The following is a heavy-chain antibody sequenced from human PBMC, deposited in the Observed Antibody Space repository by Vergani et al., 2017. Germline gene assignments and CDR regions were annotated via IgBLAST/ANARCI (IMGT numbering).Heavy chain of an antibody. V-gene: IGHV4-34*01. J-gene: IGHJ4*02. CDR2: INHSGST. CDR3: ARGNPKHQLLYGRGYFDY. CDR1: GGSFSGYY. Sequence: QVQLQQWGAGLLKPSETLSLTCAVYGGSFSGYYWSWIRQPPGKGLEWIGEINHSGSTNYNPSLKSRVTISVDKSKNQFSLKLSSVTAADTAVYYCARGNPKHQLLYGRGYFDYWGQGTLVTVSS. D-gene: IGHD2-2*02.